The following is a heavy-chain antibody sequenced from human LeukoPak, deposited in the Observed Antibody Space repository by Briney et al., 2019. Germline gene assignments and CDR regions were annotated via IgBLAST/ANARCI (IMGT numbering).Heavy chain of an antibody. CDR2: IDWDDDK. CDR3: ARAFPTVTTFDY. CDR1: GFSLGTSGMC. Sequence: SGPTLVNPTQTLTLTCTFSGFSLGTSGMCVSWIHQPPGKALGWLARIDWDDDKYYSTSLQTRLTISKDTSKNQVVLTMTNMDPVDTATYYCARAFPTVTTFDYWGQGTLVTVSS. D-gene: IGHD4-17*01. J-gene: IGHJ4*02. V-gene: IGHV2-70*11.